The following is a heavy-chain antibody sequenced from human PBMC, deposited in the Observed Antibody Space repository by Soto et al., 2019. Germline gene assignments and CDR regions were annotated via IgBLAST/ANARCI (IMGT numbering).Heavy chain of an antibody. J-gene: IGHJ3*02. Sequence: ASVKVSCKASGGTFSSYAISWVRQAPGQGLEWMGGIIPIFGTANYAQKFQGRVTITADESTSTAYMELSSLRSEDTAVYYCAHSARKYYYDSSGYAFDIWGQGTMVT. CDR3: AHSARKYYYDSSGYAFDI. CDR2: IIPIFGTA. V-gene: IGHV1-69*13. D-gene: IGHD3-22*01. CDR1: GGTFSSYA.